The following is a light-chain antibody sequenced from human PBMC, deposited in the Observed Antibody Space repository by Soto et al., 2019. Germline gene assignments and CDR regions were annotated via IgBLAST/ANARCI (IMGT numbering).Light chain of an antibody. CDR1: QSVLYSSNNKNH. J-gene: IGKJ4*01. V-gene: IGKV4-1*01. CDR3: YQYFSTPLT. CDR2: WAS. Sequence: DIVMTQSPDSLAGSLGERATINCKSSQSVLYSSNNKNHLAWYQQKPGQPPKLVIYWASTRESGVPDRFSGSGSGTDFTLTISSMQAEDVAAYYCYQYFSTPLTFGGGTKLDIK.